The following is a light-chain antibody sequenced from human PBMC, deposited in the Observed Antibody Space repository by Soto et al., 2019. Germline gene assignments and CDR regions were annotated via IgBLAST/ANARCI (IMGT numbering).Light chain of an antibody. V-gene: IGKV3-11*01. CDR2: DAS. Sequence: EIVLTQSPGTLSLSPGERATLSCRASQSVSSYLAWYQQKPGQAPRLLIYDASIRATGIPARFSGSGSGTDFTLTISSLQPDDVATYYCQQYTCLWTFGPGTKVDIK. J-gene: IGKJ1*01. CDR3: QQYTCLWT. CDR1: QSVSSY.